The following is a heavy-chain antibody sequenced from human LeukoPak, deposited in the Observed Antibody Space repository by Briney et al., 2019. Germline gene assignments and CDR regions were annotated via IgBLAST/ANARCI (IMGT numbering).Heavy chain of an antibody. CDR3: ARVGSSGWYYYYYGMDV. D-gene: IGHD6-19*01. CDR2: ISAYNGHT. V-gene: IGHV1-18*04. CDR1: GYTFTNYG. J-gene: IGHJ6*02. Sequence: AASVKVSCKASGYTFTNYGISWVRQAPGQGREWMGWISAYNGHTNYAQKLQGRVTMTTDTSTSTAYMELSSLRSEDTAVYYCARVGSSGWYYYYYGMDVWGQGTTVTVSS.